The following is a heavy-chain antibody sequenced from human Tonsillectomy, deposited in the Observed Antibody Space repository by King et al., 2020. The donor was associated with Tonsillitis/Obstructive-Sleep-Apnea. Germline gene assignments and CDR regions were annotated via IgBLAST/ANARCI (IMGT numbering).Heavy chain of an antibody. CDR1: GFTFSSYS. J-gene: IGHJ6*02. CDR3: ARDPYDFWSGYYPFFSYYGMDV. CDR2: ISSSSSYI. Sequence: VQLVEAGGGLVKPGGSLRLSCAASGFTFSSYSMNWVRQAPGKGLEWVSSISSSSSYIYYADSVKGRFTISRDNAKNSLYLQMNSLRAEDTAVYYCARDPYDFWSGYYPFFSYYGMDVWGQGTTVTVSS. D-gene: IGHD3-3*01. V-gene: IGHV3-21*01.